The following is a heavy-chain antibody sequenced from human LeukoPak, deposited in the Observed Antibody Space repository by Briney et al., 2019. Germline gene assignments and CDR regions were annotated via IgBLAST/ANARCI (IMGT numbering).Heavy chain of an antibody. CDR3: AKRGCSSDSCSYFDY. D-gene: IGHD2-2*01. CDR1: EFTFSSYA. V-gene: IGHV3-23*01. CDR2: ISASGGST. J-gene: IGHJ4*02. Sequence: GGSLRLSCAASEFTFSSYARSWVRQAPGKGLKWVSAISASGGSTYYEDSVKVRFTISRENSKNQLYLQMKGLRAEDTAVYYCAKRGCSSDSCSYFDYWGQGTLVPVSS.